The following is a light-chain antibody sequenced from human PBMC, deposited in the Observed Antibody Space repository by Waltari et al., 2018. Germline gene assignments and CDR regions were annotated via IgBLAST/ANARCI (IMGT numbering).Light chain of an antibody. Sequence: QSALTQPASVSGSPGQSITISCAGTSSDVGAYYDVAWYQKHSGKAPKLIISDVNNRPSGVSNRFSGSKSGNTASLIISGLQADDEADYYCSSYTTTSTYVFGTGTTVSVL. J-gene: IGLJ1*01. V-gene: IGLV2-14*03. CDR1: SSDVGAYYD. CDR3: SSYTTTSTYV. CDR2: DVN.